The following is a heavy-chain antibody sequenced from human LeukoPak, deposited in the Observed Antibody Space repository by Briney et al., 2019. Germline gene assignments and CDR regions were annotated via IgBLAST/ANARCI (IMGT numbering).Heavy chain of an antibody. CDR1: GDSISSGANY. Sequence: PSQTLYLTCTVTGDSISSGANYWGWIRQHPGKGLEWIGHTYYSGSTYYNPSLKSRVTISADTSKNQFSLKLSSVTAADTALYFCASTGYCSDTSCYPFDYWGQGILVTVSS. D-gene: IGHD2-2*01. CDR3: ASTGYCSDTSCYPFDY. V-gene: IGHV4-31*03. CDR2: TYYSGST. J-gene: IGHJ4*02.